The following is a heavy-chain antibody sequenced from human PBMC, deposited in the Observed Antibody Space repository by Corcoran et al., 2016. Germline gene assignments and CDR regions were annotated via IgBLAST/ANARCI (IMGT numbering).Heavy chain of an antibody. V-gene: IGHV4-61*01. J-gene: IGHJ4*02. CDR1: GGSVSSGSYY. D-gene: IGHD1-26*01. CDR2: IYYSGST. Sequence: QVQLQESGPGLVKPSETLSLTCTVSGGSVSSGSYYWSWIRQPPGKGLEWIGYIYYSGSTKYNPSLKSRVTISVETSKNQFALKLSSVTAADTALYYCAREIVGANHFDYWGQGTLVTVSS. CDR3: AREIVGANHFDY.